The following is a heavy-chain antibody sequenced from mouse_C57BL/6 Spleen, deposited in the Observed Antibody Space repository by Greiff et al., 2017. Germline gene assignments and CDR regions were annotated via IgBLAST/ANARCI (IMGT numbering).Heavy chain of an antibody. V-gene: IGHV1-80*01. CDR2: IYPGDGDT. Sequence: QVHVKQSGAELVKPGASVKISCKASGYAFSSYWMNWVKQRPGKGLEWIGQIYPGDGDTNYNGKFKGKATLTADNSSSTAYMQLSSLTSEDSAVYFCARGYDYDFYFDYWGQGTTLTVSS. CDR3: ARGYDYDFYFDY. J-gene: IGHJ2*01. D-gene: IGHD2-4*01. CDR1: GYAFSSYW.